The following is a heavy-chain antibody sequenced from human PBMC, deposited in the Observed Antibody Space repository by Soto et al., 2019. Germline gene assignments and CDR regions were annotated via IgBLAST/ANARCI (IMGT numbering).Heavy chain of an antibody. CDR2: IIPLFGTA. CDR3: ATELGENPASPFDA. J-gene: IGHJ4*02. V-gene: IGHV1-69*01. Sequence: QVQVVQSGADVKKPGSSVKVSCQASGVTFSSETLGWVRQAPGQALEWVGGIIPLFGTASYAQKLQGRVTITADESTSTVYMELTSLRSDDMAVYFCATELGENPASPFDAWGQGTLVTVSS. D-gene: IGHD3-10*01. CDR1: GVTFSSET.